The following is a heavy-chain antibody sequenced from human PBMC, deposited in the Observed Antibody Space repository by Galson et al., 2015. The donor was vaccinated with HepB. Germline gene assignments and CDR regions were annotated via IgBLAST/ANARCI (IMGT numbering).Heavy chain of an antibody. Sequence: SLRLSCAASGFTFSDYYMAWFRQAPGKGLECLSYISSTTTYTNYADSVRGRFIISRDNARNSLYLQMNSLRAADTAVYYCARDRAGLVTDAFDVWGQGTMVAVSS. CDR2: ISSTTTYT. J-gene: IGHJ3*01. CDR3: ARDRAGLVTDAFDV. D-gene: IGHD3/OR15-3a*01. CDR1: GFTFSDYY. V-gene: IGHV3-11*06.